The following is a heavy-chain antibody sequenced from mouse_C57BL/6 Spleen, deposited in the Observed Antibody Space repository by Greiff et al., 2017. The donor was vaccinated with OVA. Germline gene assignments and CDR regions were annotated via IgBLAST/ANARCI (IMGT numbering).Heavy chain of an antibody. J-gene: IGHJ3*01. V-gene: IGHV1-69*01. Sequence: QVQLQQPGAELVMPGASVKLSCKASGYTFTSYWMHWVKQRPGQGLEWIGEIDPSASYTNYNQKFKGKSTLTVDKSSSTAYMQLSSLTSEDSAVYYCARDYYGSSYEGFAYWGQGTLVTVSA. CDR1: GYTFTSYW. D-gene: IGHD1-1*01. CDR3: ARDYYGSSYEGFAY. CDR2: IDPSASYT.